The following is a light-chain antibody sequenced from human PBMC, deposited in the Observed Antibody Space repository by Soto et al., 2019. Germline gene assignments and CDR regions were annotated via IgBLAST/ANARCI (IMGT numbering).Light chain of an antibody. Sequence: DVVMTQSPLSLPVTLGQPASISCRSSQSLLLSDGYTYLTWFQQRPGQSPRRLIYKVSDRDSGVPDRFSGSGSGTDFTLQISRVEAEDIAIYYCMAGIHPYRFGRGTKLEIK. CDR2: KVS. J-gene: IGKJ2*03. CDR3: MAGIHPYR. V-gene: IGKV2-30*02. CDR1: QSLLLSDGYTY.